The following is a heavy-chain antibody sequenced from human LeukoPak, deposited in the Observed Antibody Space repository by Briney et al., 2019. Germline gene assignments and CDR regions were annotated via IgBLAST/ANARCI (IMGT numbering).Heavy chain of an antibody. CDR2: ISYDGSNK. D-gene: IGHD5-18*01. V-gene: IGHV3-30*03. CDR1: GFTFSSYG. J-gene: IGHJ1*01. Sequence: GGSLRLSCAASGFTFSSYGMHWVRQAPGKGLEWVAVISYDGSNKYYADSVKGRFTISRDNSKNTLYLQMNSLRAEDTAVYYCARVDTAISAEYFQHWGQGTLVTVSS. CDR3: ARVDTAISAEYFQH.